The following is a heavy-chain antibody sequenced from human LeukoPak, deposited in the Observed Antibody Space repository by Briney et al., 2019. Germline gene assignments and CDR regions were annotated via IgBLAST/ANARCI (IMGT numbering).Heavy chain of an antibody. CDR3: AREMITMVRGVTTDYFDY. CDR2: IYYSGST. Sequence: SETLSLTCTVSGGSISSYYWSWIRQPPGKGLEWIGYIYYSGSTNYNPSLKSRVTISVDTSKNQFSLKLSSVTAADTAVYYCAREMITMVRGVTTDYFDYWGQGTLVTVSS. V-gene: IGHV4-59*01. CDR1: GGSISSYY. D-gene: IGHD3-10*01. J-gene: IGHJ4*02.